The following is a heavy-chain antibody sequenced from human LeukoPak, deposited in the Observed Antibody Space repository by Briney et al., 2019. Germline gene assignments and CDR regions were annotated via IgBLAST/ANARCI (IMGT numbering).Heavy chain of an antibody. D-gene: IGHD3-10*01. V-gene: IGHV1-2*02. J-gene: IGHJ6*02. Sequence: YXXTGYSMHWVRQAPGQGLEWMGWINPNSGGTKYAQKFQGRVTMTRDTSISTAYMELSRLRSDDTAVYYCARDKGYGSGSLYAMDVWGQGTTVTVS. CDR2: INPNSGGT. CDR3: ARDKGYGSGSLYAMDV. CDR1: YXXTGYS.